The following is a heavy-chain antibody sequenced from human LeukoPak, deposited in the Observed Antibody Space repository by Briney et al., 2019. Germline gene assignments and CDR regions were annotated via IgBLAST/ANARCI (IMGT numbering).Heavy chain of an antibody. D-gene: IGHD4-23*01. CDR2: IYNSGST. CDR1: GGSISSYY. CDR3: ARALRLWGGNSGIAFDI. Sequence: TETLSLTCTVSGGSISSYYWSWIRQPPGKGLEWIGYIYNSGSTNYNHSLKSRVTISEDMPNNQFSLKLSSVTAADTAVYYCARALRLWGGNSGIAFDIWGQGTMATVSS. J-gene: IGHJ3*02. V-gene: IGHV4-59*01.